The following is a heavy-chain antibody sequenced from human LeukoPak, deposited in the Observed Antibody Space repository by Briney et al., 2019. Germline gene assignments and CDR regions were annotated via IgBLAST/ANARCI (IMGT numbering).Heavy chain of an antibody. CDR2: INPNSGGT. CDR3: ARTIPPGIAAAGTGYWYFDL. V-gene: IGHV1-2*02. D-gene: IGHD6-13*01. J-gene: IGHJ2*01. Sequence: ASVKVSCKASGYTFTGYYMHWVRQAPGQGLEWMGWINPNSGGTNYAQKFQGRVTMTRDTSISTAYMELSRLRSDDTAVYYCARTIPPGIAAAGTGYWYFDLWGRGTLVTVSS. CDR1: GYTFTGYY.